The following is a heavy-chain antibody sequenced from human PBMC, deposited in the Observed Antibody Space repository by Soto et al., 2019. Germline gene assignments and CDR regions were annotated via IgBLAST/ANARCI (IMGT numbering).Heavy chain of an antibody. CDR1: VYSFTSYW. V-gene: IGHV5-51*01. CDR3: ARQLHDSSGYYEP. Sequence: GESLKISCKGSVYSFTSYWIGWVRQMPGKGLEWMGIIYPGDSDTRYSPSFQGQVTISADKSISTAYLQWSSLKASGTAMYYCARQLHDSSGYYEPWGQGTLVTVSS. J-gene: IGHJ5*02. D-gene: IGHD3-22*01. CDR2: IYPGDSDT.